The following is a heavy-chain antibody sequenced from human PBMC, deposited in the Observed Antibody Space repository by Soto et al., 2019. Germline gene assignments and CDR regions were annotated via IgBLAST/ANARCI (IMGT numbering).Heavy chain of an antibody. CDR2: ISYDGSNK. CDR1: GFTFSSYA. Sequence: QVQLVESGGGVVQPGRSLRLSCAASGFTFSSYAMHWVRQAPGKGLEWVAVISYDGSNKYYVDSVKGRFTISRDNSKNTLYLQMNSLRAEDTAVYYCARAVCSGGSCYGHLDYWGQGTLVTVSS. CDR3: ARAVCSGGSCYGHLDY. D-gene: IGHD2-15*01. J-gene: IGHJ4*02. V-gene: IGHV3-30-3*01.